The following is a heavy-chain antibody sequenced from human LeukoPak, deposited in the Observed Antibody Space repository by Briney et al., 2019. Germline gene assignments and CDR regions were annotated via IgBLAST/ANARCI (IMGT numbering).Heavy chain of an antibody. CDR2: ISAYNGNT. V-gene: IGHV1-18*01. J-gene: IGHJ4*02. CDR3: ARVGRLSTNMVRGGDSFGY. CDR1: GYTFTSYG. Sequence: ASVKVSCKASGYTFTSYGISWVRQAPGQGLEWMGWISAYNGNTNYAQKLQGRVTMTRDTSISTAYMELSRLRSDDTAVYYCARVGRLSTNMVRGGDSFGYWGQGTLVTVSS. D-gene: IGHD3-10*01.